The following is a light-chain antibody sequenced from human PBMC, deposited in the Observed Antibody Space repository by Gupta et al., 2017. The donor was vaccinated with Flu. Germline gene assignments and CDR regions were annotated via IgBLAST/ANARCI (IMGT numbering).Light chain of an antibody. CDR3: QNKNSSPDP. V-gene: IGKV1-27*01. CDR2: DAS. J-gene: IGKJ3*01. Sequence: DIQMTQSPSSLSALVGDRVTITCRARQGISNYLAWYQQKPGKVPKLLIYDASTWKSGVPSRFSGSGFGTDFTLTISGRQPEDVGNYYCQNKNSSPDPFGHGTHVDIK. CDR1: QGISNY.